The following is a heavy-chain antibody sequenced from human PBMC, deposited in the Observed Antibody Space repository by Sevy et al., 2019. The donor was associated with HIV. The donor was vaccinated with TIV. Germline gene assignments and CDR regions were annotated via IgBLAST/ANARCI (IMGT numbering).Heavy chain of an antibody. D-gene: IGHD3-16*01. J-gene: IGHJ4*02. CDR1: GGYISLYY. V-gene: IGHV4-4*07. CDR3: AREAKLGAPLGY. CDR2: IYGSGST. Sequence: ETLSLTCTVSGGYISLYYWSWIRQPAGKGLEWIGHIYGSGSTSYNPSLKSRVTMSVDTSQNQISLKLTSVTAADTAVYYCAREAKLGAPLGYWGQGTLVTVSS.